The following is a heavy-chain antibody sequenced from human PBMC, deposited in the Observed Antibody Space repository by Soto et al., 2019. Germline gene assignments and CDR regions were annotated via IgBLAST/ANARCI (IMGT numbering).Heavy chain of an antibody. J-gene: IGHJ4*02. V-gene: IGHV1-18*01. D-gene: IGHD5-18*01. CDR3: ARCPLRRYIYDYSDY. CDR2: ISAYNGNT. CDR1: GYPFTSYG. Sequence: QVQLVQSGAEVKKPGASVKVSCNASGYPFTSYGITWVRQAPGQGLERMGWISAYNGNTNYAQKFQGRVTMTTDTSTSTAYMELRSLRSADTAVYYCARCPLRRYIYDYSDYWGQGTLVTVSS.